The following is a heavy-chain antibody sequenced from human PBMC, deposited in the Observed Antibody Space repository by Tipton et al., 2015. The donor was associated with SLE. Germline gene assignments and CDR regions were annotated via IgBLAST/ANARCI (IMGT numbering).Heavy chain of an antibody. D-gene: IGHD3-9*01. Sequence: GLVKPSETLSLTCTVSGGSITSHYWSWIRQPPGKGLEWIGNIYTSGSTNYNPSLKSRVTISVDTSKNQFSLKLSSVTAADTAVYYCARGQGSYYDILTGGAFDIWGQGTMVTVSS. V-gene: IGHV4-4*09. CDR3: ARGQGSYYDILTGGAFDI. CDR2: IYTSGST. CDR1: GGSITSHY. J-gene: IGHJ3*02.